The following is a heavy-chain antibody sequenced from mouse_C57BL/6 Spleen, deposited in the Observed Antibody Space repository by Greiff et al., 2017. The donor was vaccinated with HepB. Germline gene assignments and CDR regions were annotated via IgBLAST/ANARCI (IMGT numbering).Heavy chain of an antibody. CDR1: GYTFTSYW. J-gene: IGHJ3*01. Sequence: QVQLQQPGAELVMPGASVKLSCKASGYTFTSYWMHWVKQRPGQGLEWIGEIDPSDSYTNYNQKFKGKSTLTVDKSSSTAYMQLSSLTSEDSAVYYCARGELAWFAYWGQRTLVTVSA. D-gene: IGHD4-1*01. V-gene: IGHV1-69*01. CDR2: IDPSDSYT. CDR3: ARGELAWFAY.